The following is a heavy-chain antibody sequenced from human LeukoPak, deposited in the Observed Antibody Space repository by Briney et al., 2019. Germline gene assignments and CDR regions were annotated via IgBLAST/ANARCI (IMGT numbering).Heavy chain of an antibody. CDR1: GYTFTGYY. D-gene: IGHD6-13*01. CDR3: ARTEGGSSFSGMDV. CDR2: INPNSGGT. Sequence: GAAVTVSCKASGYTFTGYYMHWVRQAPGQGLEWMGWINPNSGGTNYAQEFPGWVTMTRDTSISTAYMELSRLRSDATAVYYCARTEGGSSFSGMDVWGKGTPVTVSS. V-gene: IGHV1-2*04. J-gene: IGHJ6*04.